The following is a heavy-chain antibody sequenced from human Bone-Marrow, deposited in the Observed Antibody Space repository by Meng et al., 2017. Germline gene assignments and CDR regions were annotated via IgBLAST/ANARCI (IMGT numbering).Heavy chain of an antibody. CDR1: GFTFETYE. D-gene: IGHD3-3*01. CDR3: ARVAQSPNYYDFWSGYFHWFDP. J-gene: IGHJ5*02. V-gene: IGHV3-48*03. CDR2: ISSSGSTI. Sequence: GESLKISCLASGFTFETYEMNWVRQAPGKGLEWVSYISSSGSTIYYADSVKGRFTISRDNAKNSLYLQMNSLRAEDTAVYYCARVAQSPNYYDFWSGYFHWFDPWGQGTLVTVSS.